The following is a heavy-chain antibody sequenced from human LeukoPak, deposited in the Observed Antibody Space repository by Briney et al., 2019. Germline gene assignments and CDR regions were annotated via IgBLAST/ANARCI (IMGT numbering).Heavy chain of an antibody. CDR2: ISGSGGST. D-gene: IGHD6-6*01. Sequence: GGSLRLSCAASGFTFNSYAMSWVRQAPGKGLEWVSAISGSGGSTYFADSVKGRFTISRDNSKNTLYLQMNSLRAEDTAVYYCAKHPRLVRYFDSWGQGTLVTVSS. V-gene: IGHV3-23*01. CDR1: GFTFNSYA. J-gene: IGHJ4*02. CDR3: AKHPRLVRYFDS.